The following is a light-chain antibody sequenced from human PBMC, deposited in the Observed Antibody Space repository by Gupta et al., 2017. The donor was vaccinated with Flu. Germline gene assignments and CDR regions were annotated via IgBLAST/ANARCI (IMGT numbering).Light chain of an antibody. J-gene: IGKJ3*01. V-gene: IGKV1-39*01. CDR1: QSISNY. Sequence: SSLSASVGDRVTITCRASQSISNYLNWYQKKPGEAPKLLVYRASSLQSGVPSRFSGSGSGTDFTLTISSLQPEDCASYFCQQSDSTPLLTFGPGTKVDIK. CDR3: QQSDSTPLLT. CDR2: RAS.